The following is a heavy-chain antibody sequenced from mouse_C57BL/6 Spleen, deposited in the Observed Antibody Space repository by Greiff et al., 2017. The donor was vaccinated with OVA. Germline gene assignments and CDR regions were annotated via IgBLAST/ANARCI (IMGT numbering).Heavy chain of an antibody. D-gene: IGHD2-3*01. CDR3: ARGDFDGAFDY. V-gene: IGHV3-1*01. CDR1: GYSITSGYD. CDR2: ISYSGST. Sequence: EVQRVESGPGMVKPSQSLSLTCTVTGYSITSGYDWHWIRHFPGNKLEWMGYISYSGSTNYNPSLKSRISITHDTSKNHFFLKLNSVTTEDTATYYCARGDFDGAFDYWGQGTTLTVSS. J-gene: IGHJ2*01.